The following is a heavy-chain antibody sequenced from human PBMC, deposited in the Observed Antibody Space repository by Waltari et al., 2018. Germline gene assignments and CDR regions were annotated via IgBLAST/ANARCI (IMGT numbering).Heavy chain of an antibody. V-gene: IGHV4-59*11. CDR3: ARGVEMATIGMDV. Sequence: QVQLQESGPGLVTPSETLSLTCTVSGGSISSPYWGWIRQPPGKGLEWIGYIYYSGSTNYNPSLKSRVTISVDTSKNQFSLKLSSVTAADTAVYYCARGVEMATIGMDVWGQGTTVTVSS. CDR2: IYYSGST. D-gene: IGHD5-12*01. J-gene: IGHJ6*02. CDR1: GGSISSPY.